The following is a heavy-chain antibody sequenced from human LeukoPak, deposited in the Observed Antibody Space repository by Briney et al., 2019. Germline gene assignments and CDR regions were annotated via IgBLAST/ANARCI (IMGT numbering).Heavy chain of an antibody. V-gene: IGHV4-4*07. J-gene: IGHJ5*02. CDR3: ARDHRVPQSRFWSGMQHKAGDWFDP. CDR1: GGSISSYY. CDR2: IYTSGST. D-gene: IGHD3-3*01. Sequence: SETLSLTCTVSGGSISSYYWSWLRQPAGQGLEWMGRIYTSGSTNYNPSLMSRGTMSVDTSKIQSSLQLSSVTAADTAVYSCARDHRVPQSRFWSGMQHKAGDWFDPWGQGTLVTVSS.